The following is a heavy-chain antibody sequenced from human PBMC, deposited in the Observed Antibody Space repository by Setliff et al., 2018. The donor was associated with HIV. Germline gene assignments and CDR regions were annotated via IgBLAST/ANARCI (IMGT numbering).Heavy chain of an antibody. CDR1: GFTFSIYA. J-gene: IGHJ4*02. CDR3: ARDPLLFLEWLSPGYPFDY. V-gene: IGHV3-23*01. Sequence: GGSLRLSCAASGFTFSIYAMSWVRQAPGKGLEWVSDISGSGGNTYYADSVKGRFTISRDNSKNTLFLQMNSLRGDDTAVYYCARDPLLFLEWLSPGYPFDYWGQGTLVTVSS. D-gene: IGHD3-3*01. CDR2: ISGSGGNT.